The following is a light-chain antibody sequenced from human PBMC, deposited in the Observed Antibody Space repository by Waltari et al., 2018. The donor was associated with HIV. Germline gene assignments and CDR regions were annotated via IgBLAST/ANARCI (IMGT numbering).Light chain of an antibody. CDR1: SANIGSNT. CDR3: AAWDDSLNGYV. J-gene: IGLJ1*01. V-gene: IGLV1-44*01. Sequence: QSVLTQPPSASGTPGQRVTNSCSGRSANIGSNTVNWYQQPPGTAPKLLIYSNNQRPSGVPDRFSGSKSGTPASLAISGLQSEDEADYYCAAWDDSLNGYVFGTGTKVTVL. CDR2: SNN.